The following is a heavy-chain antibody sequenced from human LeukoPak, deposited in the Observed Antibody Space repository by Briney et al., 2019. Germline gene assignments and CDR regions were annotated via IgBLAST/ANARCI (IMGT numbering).Heavy chain of an antibody. CDR3: AKRDYSNYDHDY. Sequence: PGGSLRLSCVASGFTFSSYAMSWVRQAPGKGLEWVSAISGSGGSTYYADSVKGRFTISRDNSKNTLYLQMNSLRAEDTAVYYCAKRDYSNYDHDYWGQGTLVTVSS. V-gene: IGHV3-23*01. D-gene: IGHD4-11*01. J-gene: IGHJ4*02. CDR1: GFTFSSYA. CDR2: ISGSGGST.